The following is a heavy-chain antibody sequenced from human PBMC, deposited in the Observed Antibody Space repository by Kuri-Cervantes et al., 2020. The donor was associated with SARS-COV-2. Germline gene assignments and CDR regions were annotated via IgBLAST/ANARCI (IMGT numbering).Heavy chain of an antibody. CDR2: ISTTGDTK. CDR3: AVYCSSTSCPDFDY. Sequence: GGSLRLSCSASGFTFSSYWMSWVRQAPGKGLEWVAFISTTGDTKHYADSVEGRFTVSRDNDQKSLYLQMNSLRAEDTAVYYCAVYCSSTSCPDFDYWGQGTLVTVSS. D-gene: IGHD2-2*01. V-gene: IGHV3-48*01. J-gene: IGHJ4*02. CDR1: GFTFSSYW.